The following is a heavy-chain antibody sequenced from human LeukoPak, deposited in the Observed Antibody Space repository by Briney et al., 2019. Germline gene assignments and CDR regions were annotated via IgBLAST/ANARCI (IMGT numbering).Heavy chain of an antibody. CDR3: SRVIIKAAAGYFDY. CDR1: GDGVSSNSAA. V-gene: IGHV6-1*01. Sequence: SQTLSLTCAISGDGVSSNSAAWNWIRQSPSRGLEWLGRTYYRSKWYNDYAVSVKSRITINPDTSKNQFSLQLNSVTPEDTAVYYCSRVIIKAAAGYFDYWGQGTLVTVSS. D-gene: IGHD6-13*01. J-gene: IGHJ4*02. CDR2: TYYRSKWYN.